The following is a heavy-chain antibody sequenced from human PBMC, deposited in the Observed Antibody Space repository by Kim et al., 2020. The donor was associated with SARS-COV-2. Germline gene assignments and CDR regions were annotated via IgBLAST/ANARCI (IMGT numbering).Heavy chain of an antibody. D-gene: IGHD3-10*01. V-gene: IGHV1-69*13. CDR3: RLDLYGLGVGGGGDY. CDR2: IIPIFGTA. CDR1: GGTFSSYA. J-gene: IGHJ4*02. Sequence: ASVKVSCKASGGTFSSYAISWVRQAPGQGLEWMGGIIPIFGTANYAQKFQGRVTITADESTSKAYMELSSLRSEDTAVYYCRLDLYGLGVGGGGDYWGQGTLVTVSS.